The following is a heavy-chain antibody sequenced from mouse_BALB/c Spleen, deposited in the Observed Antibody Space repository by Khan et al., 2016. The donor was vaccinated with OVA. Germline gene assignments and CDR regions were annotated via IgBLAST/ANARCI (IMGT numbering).Heavy chain of an antibody. CDR1: GFTFSTYG. Sequence: EVELVESGGDLVKPGGSLKLSCAASGFTFSTYGMSWVRQTPDKRLEWVATVSTGGGYTYYPDSVQGRFTISRDNAKNTLYLQLSGLTSEDTARFYCARLAYYYGGEGFAYWGQGTLVTVSA. J-gene: IGHJ3*01. D-gene: IGHD1-1*02. CDR2: VSTGGGYT. V-gene: IGHV5-6*01. CDR3: ARLAYYYGGEGFAY.